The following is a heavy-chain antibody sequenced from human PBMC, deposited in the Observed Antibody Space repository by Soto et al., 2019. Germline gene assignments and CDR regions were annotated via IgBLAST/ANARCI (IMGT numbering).Heavy chain of an antibody. D-gene: IGHD3-10*01. V-gene: IGHV1-18*01. Sequence: QVLLVQSGAEVKKPGASVKVSCKASGYTFTSYGISWVRQAPGQGLEWMGWISAYNGNTNYAQKLQGRVTMTTDTFQSTAYMELRNLRSDDTAVYYCARDRVQTLSHGFQIAGDYWGQGTLVTVSS. J-gene: IGHJ4*02. CDR3: ARDRVQTLSHGFQIAGDY. CDR1: GYTFTSYG. CDR2: ISAYNGNT.